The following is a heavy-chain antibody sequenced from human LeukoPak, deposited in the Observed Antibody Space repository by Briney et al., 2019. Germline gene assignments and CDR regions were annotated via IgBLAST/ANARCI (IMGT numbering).Heavy chain of an antibody. CDR2: INPSGGST. J-gene: IGHJ4*02. V-gene: IGHV1-46*01. CDR3: ARDERPGYSYGPIDY. Sequence: ASVKVSCKASGYTFTSYYMHWVRQAPGQGLEWMGIINPSGGSTSYAQKFQGRVTMTRDTSTSTVYMELSSLRSEDTAVYYCARDERPGYSYGPIDYWGQGTLVTVSS. D-gene: IGHD5-18*01. CDR1: GYTFTSYY.